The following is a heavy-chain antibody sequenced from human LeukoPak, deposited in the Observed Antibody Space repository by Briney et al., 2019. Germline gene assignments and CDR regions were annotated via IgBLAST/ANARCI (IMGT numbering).Heavy chain of an antibody. J-gene: IGHJ6*03. V-gene: IGHV4-59*08. D-gene: IGHD7-27*01. CDR3: ARVRMKQTGATDYYYMDV. CDR2: IHYSGGIT. Sequence: SETLSLTCTVSGGSISSYYWSWIRQPPGKGLEWIGYIHYSGGITYYNPSLKSRVTISVDTSKNQFSLSPSSVTAADTAVYYCARVRMKQTGATDYYYMDVWGKGTTVTVSS. CDR1: GGSISSYY.